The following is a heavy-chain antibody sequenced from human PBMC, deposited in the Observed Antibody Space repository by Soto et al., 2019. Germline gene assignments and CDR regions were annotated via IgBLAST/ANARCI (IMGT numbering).Heavy chain of an antibody. D-gene: IGHD2-21*02. CDR3: AKDGWGYCGGDCYWFDY. CDR2: ISYDGSNK. V-gene: IGHV3-30*18. CDR1: GFTFSSYG. Sequence: QVQLVESGGGVVQPGRSLRLSCAASGFTFSSYGMHWVRQAPGKGLEWVAVISYDGSNKYYADSVKGRFTISRDNSQNTLYLQMNSLRAEDTAVYYCAKDGWGYCGGDCYWFDYWGQGTLVTVSS. J-gene: IGHJ4*02.